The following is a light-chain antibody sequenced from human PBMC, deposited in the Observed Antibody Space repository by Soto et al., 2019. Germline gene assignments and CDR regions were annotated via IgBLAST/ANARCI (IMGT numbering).Light chain of an antibody. J-gene: IGLJ1*01. CDR1: SSGVGGYNY. V-gene: IGLV2-14*01. Sequence: QSALTQPASVSGSPGQSITISCTGTSSGVGGYNYVSWYQQHPGKAPELMIYDVSNRPSGVSNRFSGSKSGNTASLTISGLQAEDEADYYCSSYTSSNTYVFGTGAKVTVL. CDR2: DVS. CDR3: SSYTSSNTYV.